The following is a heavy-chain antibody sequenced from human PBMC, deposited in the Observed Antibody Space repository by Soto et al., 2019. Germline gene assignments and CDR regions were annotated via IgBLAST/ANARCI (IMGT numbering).Heavy chain of an antibody. J-gene: IGHJ6*02. V-gene: IGHV4-4*02. CDR1: GGSISSSNW. Sequence: PSETLSLTCAVSGGSISSSNWWGWVRQPPGKGLEWIGEIYHSGSTNYNPSLKSRVTISVDKSKNQFSLKLSSVTAADTAVYYCARDRKWIQLDYYYGMDVWGQGTTVTVSS. CDR2: IYHSGST. CDR3: ARDRKWIQLDYYYGMDV. D-gene: IGHD1-1*01.